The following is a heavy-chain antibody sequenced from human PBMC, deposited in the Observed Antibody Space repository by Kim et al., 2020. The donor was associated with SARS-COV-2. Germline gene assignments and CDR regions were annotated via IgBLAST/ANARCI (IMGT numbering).Heavy chain of an antibody. D-gene: IGHD3-10*01. V-gene: IGHV3-7*01. CDR3: AALDTVQVPGGI. J-gene: IGHJ4*02. Sequence: DGNSVKGRFTRSRDNAKNSLYLQRSSLRTEDTAIYYCAALDTVQVPGGIWGQGTLVTVSS.